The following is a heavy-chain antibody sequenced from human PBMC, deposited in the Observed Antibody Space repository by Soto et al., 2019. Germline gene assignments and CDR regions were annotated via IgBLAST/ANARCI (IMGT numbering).Heavy chain of an antibody. D-gene: IGHD3-22*01. Sequence: GGSLRLSCVASGFTFSSYAMTWVRQAPGKGLEWVSAISGSGGSTYYADSVKGRFTISRDNSKNTLYLQMNSLRAEDTAVYYCAANRGYNYYYGMDVWGQGTTVTVSS. CDR1: GFTFSSYA. CDR3: AANRGYNYYYGMDV. CDR2: ISGSGGST. V-gene: IGHV3-23*01. J-gene: IGHJ6*02.